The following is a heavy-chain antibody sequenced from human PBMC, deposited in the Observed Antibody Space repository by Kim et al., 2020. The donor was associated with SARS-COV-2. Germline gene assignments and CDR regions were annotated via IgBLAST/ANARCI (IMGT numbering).Heavy chain of an antibody. CDR2: IYYSGST. J-gene: IGHJ4*02. Sequence: SETLSLTCTVSGGSISSSSYYWGWIRQPPGKGLEWIGSIYYSGSTYYNPSLKSRVTISVDTSKNQFSLKLSSVTAADTAVYYCARAGYIAAAGKLDYWGQGTLVTVSS. V-gene: IGHV4-39*01. CDR1: GGSISSSSYY. D-gene: IGHD6-13*01. CDR3: ARAGYIAAAGKLDY.